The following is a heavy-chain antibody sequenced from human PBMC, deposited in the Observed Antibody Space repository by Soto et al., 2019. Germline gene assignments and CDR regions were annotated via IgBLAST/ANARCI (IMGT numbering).Heavy chain of an antibody. CDR1: GGSISSGDYY. Sequence: QVQLQESGPGLVKPSQTMSLTCTVSGGSISSGDYYWSWIRQPPGKGLEWIGYIYYSGSTYYNPSLKCRVTISVDTSKNQFSLKLSSVTAADTAVYYCAREDDYGDYVTSDYWGQGTLVTVSS. CDR3: AREDDYGDYVTSDY. CDR2: IYYSGST. J-gene: IGHJ4*02. V-gene: IGHV4-30-4*01. D-gene: IGHD4-17*01.